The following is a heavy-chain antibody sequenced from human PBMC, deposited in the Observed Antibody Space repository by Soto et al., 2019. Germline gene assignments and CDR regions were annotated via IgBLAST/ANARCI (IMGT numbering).Heavy chain of an antibody. D-gene: IGHD2-8*01. V-gene: IGHV4-30-2*01. CDR1: GGSISSGDYS. CDR2: IYHSGST. Sequence: QLQLQESGSGLVKPSQTLSLTCAVSGGSISSGDYSWSWIRQPPGKGLEWIGYIYHSGSTYYNPSLQSRVTISVDRSKNQFSLKLSSVTAADTAVYYCARWWMYAPRLDPWGQGTLVTVSS. J-gene: IGHJ5*02. CDR3: ARWWMYAPRLDP.